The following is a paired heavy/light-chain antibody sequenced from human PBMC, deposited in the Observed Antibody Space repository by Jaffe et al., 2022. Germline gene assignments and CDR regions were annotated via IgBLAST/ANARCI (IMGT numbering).Light chain of an antibody. J-gene: IGLJ3*02. Sequence: QAGLTQPPSVSKGLRQTATLTCAGNSNNVGNQGAAWLQQHQGHPPKLLSYRNNNRPSGISERLSATRSGNTASLTITGLQPEDEADYYCSAWDSSLSAWVFGGGTKLTVL. CDR1: SNNVGNQG. CDR2: RNN. CDR3: SAWDSSLSAWV. V-gene: IGLV10-54*01.
Heavy chain of an antibody. CDR2: INPTDGSK. CDR1: GYTLTSYF. Sequence: QVQLVQSGAEVKKPGASVKVSCKASGYTLTSYFIHWVRQAPGQGLEWMGMINPTDGSKSFAQKFQDRVTLTRDTSTSTVYMELSSLTSEDTAVFYCARERDPRFDSGTHTTACDYWGQGTLVTVSS. J-gene: IGHJ4*02. V-gene: IGHV1-46*01. D-gene: IGHD3-10*01. CDR3: ARERDPRFDSGTHTTACDY.